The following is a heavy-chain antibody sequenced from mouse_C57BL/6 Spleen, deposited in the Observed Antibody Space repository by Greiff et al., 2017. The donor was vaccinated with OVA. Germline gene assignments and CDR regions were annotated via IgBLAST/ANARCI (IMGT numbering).Heavy chain of an antibody. D-gene: IGHD2-3*01. CDR3: TTRDGGFAY. V-gene: IGHV14-1*01. Sequence: VQLQQSGAELVRPGASVKLSCTASGFNIKDYYMHWVKQRPEQGLEWIGRIDPEDGDTAYAPKFQGKATMTADTSSNTAYLQLSGLTSEDTAVYYCTTRDGGFAYWGQGTLVTVSA. J-gene: IGHJ3*01. CDR1: GFNIKDYY. CDR2: IDPEDGDT.